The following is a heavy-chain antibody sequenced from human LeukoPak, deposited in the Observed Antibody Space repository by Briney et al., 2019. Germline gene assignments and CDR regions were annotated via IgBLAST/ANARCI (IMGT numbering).Heavy chain of an antibody. V-gene: IGHV4-59*08. CDR3: ATTENSSGWFGY. Sequence: SETLSLTCTVSGGSISSYYWTWIRQPPGKGLEWIGYIYYSGSTNYNPSLKGRVTISVDTSKNQFSLTLSSVTAADTAMYYCATTENSSGWFGYWGQRALVTVSS. J-gene: IGHJ4*02. CDR2: IYYSGST. CDR1: GGSISSYY. D-gene: IGHD6-19*01.